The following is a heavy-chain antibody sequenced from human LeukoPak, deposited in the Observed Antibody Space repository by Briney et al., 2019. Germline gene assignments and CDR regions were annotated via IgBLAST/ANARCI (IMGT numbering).Heavy chain of an antibody. Sequence: SETLSLTCTVSGGSISSSDYYWGWIRQPPGKGLEWIGSIYYSGSTYYNPSLMSRVTILEDASKHQLSLKLSSVTAADTAVYYCGRALIRRAIDYWGQGTLVTVSS. V-gene: IGHV4-39*07. CDR2: IYYSGST. D-gene: IGHD3-16*01. CDR3: GRALIRRAIDY. CDR1: GGSISSSDYY. J-gene: IGHJ4*02.